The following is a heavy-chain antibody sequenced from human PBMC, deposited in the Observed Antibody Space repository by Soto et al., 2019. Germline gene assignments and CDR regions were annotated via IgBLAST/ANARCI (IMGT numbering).Heavy chain of an antibody. CDR2: MNSDGSTT. CDR1: GFTFSNSW. J-gene: IGHJ4*02. Sequence: GGSLRLSCVASGFTFSNSWMHWVRQAPGKGLVWVARMNSDGSTTTYADSAKGRFTISRDNAKSTMYLQMNSLRAEDTSVYFCARVARGWYRFDFWGQGALVTVSS. D-gene: IGHD6-19*01. CDR3: ARVARGWYRFDF. V-gene: IGHV3-74*01.